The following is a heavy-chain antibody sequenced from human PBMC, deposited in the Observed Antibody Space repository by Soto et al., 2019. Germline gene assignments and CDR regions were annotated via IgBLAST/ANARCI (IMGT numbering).Heavy chain of an antibody. CDR1: GGSFSGYY. V-gene: IGHV4-34*01. Sequence: PWETLSLTCAVSGGSFSGYYWSWIRQPPGKGLEWIGEINHSGSTNYTPSLKSGVTISVDTSKNQFSLKLSSVTVADTAVYYCARGNCRGVTNGGSYYFDYWGQGTLVTVSS. D-gene: IGHD3-10*01. J-gene: IGHJ4*02. CDR2: INHSGST. CDR3: ARGNCRGVTNGGSYYFDY.